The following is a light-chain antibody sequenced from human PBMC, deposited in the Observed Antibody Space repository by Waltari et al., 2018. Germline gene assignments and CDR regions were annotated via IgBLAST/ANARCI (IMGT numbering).Light chain of an antibody. CDR1: QSVGDPY. V-gene: IGKV3-20*01. CDR3: HQSGGSGRA. Sequence: ENVLTQSPGTLSLSPGERATLSCRARQSVGDPYLAWDQPKPGQAPRLLIYGASTRATGLPDRFSGSGSGTDFTLTISRLEPEDVAVYYCHQSGGSGRAFGGGTKVEIK. J-gene: IGKJ4*01. CDR2: GAS.